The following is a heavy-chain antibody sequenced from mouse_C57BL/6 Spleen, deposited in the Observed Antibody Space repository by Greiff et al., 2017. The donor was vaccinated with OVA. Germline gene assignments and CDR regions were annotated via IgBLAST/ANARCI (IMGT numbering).Heavy chain of an antibody. Sequence: VQLQQSGPELVKPGASVKISCKASGYTFTDYYMNWVKQSHGKSLEWIGDINPNNGGTSYNQKFKGKATLTVDKSSSTAYMELRSLTSEDSAVYYCARHYDYDEGTWFAYWGQGTLVTVSA. CDR3: ARHYDYDEGTWFAY. V-gene: IGHV1-26*01. CDR2: INPNNGGT. D-gene: IGHD2-4*01. CDR1: GYTFTDYY. J-gene: IGHJ3*01.